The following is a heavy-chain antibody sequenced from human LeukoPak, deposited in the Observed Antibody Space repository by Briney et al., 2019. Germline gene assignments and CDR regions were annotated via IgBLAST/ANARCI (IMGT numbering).Heavy chain of an antibody. CDR2: IYTSGST. CDR1: GGSISSYY. CDR3: ARDQGQTGVGYYYGMDV. Sequence: PSETLSLTCTVSGGSISSYYWSWIRQPAGKGLEWIGRIYTSGSTNYNPSLKSRVTISVDTSKNQFSLKLSSATAADTAVYYCARDQGQTGVGYYYGMDVWGQGTTVTVSS. J-gene: IGHJ6*02. D-gene: IGHD2-8*01. V-gene: IGHV4-4*07.